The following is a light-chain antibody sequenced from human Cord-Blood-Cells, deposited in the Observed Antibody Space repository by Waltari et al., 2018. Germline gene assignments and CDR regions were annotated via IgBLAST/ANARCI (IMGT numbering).Light chain of an antibody. Sequence: QSALTQPASVSGSPGQSITISCTGTSSVVGSYNLVSRYQHHPGKAPKLMIYEGSKRPSGVSNRFSGSKSGNTASLTISGLQAEDEADYYCCSYAGSSTLWVFGGGTKLTVL. CDR1: SSVVGSYNL. J-gene: IGLJ3*02. CDR3: CSYAGSSTLWV. V-gene: IGLV2-23*01. CDR2: EGS.